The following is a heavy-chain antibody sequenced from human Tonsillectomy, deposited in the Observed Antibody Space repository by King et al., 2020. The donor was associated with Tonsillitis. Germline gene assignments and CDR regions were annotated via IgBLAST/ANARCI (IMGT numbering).Heavy chain of an antibody. CDR2: IYYIGST. Sequence: QLQESGPGLVKPSETLSLTCTVSGGSISSRSYYWGWIRQPPGKGLEWMGNIYYIGSTYYKPSLKSRLTISVDTSKNQFSLKLSSVTAADTAVYYCARHVIEGRLFDCWGQGTLVTVSS. V-gene: IGHV4-39*01. CDR1: GGSISSRSYY. CDR3: ARHVIEGRLFDC. J-gene: IGHJ4*02.